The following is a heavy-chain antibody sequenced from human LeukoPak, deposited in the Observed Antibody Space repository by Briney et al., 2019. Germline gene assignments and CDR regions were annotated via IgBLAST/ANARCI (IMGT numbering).Heavy chain of an antibody. CDR2: ISSSSSYI. CDR3: ARPGGYLTKGRRNYYMDV. Sequence: GGSLRLSCAASGFTFSSYGMNWVRQAPGKGLEWVSSISSSSSYIYYADSVKGRFTISRDNAKNSLYLQMNSLRAEDTAVYYCARPGGYLTKGRRNYYMDVWGKGTTVTVSS. J-gene: IGHJ6*03. V-gene: IGHV3-21*01. CDR1: GFTFSSYG. D-gene: IGHD3-22*01.